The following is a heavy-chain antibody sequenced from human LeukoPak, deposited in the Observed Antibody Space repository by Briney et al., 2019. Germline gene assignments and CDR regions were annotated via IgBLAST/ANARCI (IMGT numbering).Heavy chain of an antibody. J-gene: IGHJ3*02. Sequence: GASVKVSCKASGYTFTSYYMHCVRQAPGQGLEWMGIINPNGGITSYAQKFQGRVTMTRDTSTSTVYMELRSLRTEDTAAYYCARGSGRYYRTLDAFDIWGQGTMVTVSS. D-gene: IGHD1-26*01. CDR3: ARGSGRYYRTLDAFDI. CDR2: INPNGGIT. CDR1: GYTFTSYY. V-gene: IGHV1-46*01.